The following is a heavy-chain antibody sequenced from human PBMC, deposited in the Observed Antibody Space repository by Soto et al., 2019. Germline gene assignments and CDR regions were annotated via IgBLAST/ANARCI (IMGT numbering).Heavy chain of an antibody. CDR2: IYYSGST. J-gene: IGHJ5*02. V-gene: IGHV4-39*01. CDR3: ASQWLVRARFDP. D-gene: IGHD6-19*01. CDR1: GGSISSSSYY. Sequence: SETLSLTCTVSGGSISSSSYYWGWIRQPPGKGLEWIGSIYYSGSTYYNPSLKSRVTISVDTSKNQFSLKLSSVTAADTAVYYCASQWLVRARFDPWGQGTLVTVSS.